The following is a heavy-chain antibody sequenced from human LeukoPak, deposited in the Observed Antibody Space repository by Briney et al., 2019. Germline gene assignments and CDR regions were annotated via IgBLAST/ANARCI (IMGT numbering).Heavy chain of an antibody. CDR1: GGTFSGYA. CDR2: IIPIFGTA. CDR3: ARDPLLYCSGGSCYLENWFDP. V-gene: IGHV1-69*01. Sequence: SVKVSCKASGGTFSGYAISWVRQAPGQGLEWMGGIIPIFGTANYAQKFQGRVTITADESTSTAYMELSSLRSEDTAVYYCARDPLLYCSGGSCYLENWFDPWGQGTLVTVSS. D-gene: IGHD2-15*01. J-gene: IGHJ5*02.